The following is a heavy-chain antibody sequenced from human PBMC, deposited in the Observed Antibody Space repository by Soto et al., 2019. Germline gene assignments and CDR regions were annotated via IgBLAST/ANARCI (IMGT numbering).Heavy chain of an antibody. CDR3: ARALDYDFWGGRNWLDP. CDR2: IYYTGIT. CDR1: GGSITDNY. J-gene: IGHJ5*02. Sequence: QVQLQQSGPGLLKHSETLSLTCSVSGGSITDNYWTWIRQSPGKGLEWVGYIYYTGITNYNPSLKRRVTISLDRSKNQFSLKLDSVTAADTAVYYCARALDYDFWGGRNWLDPWGQGTLVTVSS. V-gene: IGHV4-59*01. D-gene: IGHD3-3*01.